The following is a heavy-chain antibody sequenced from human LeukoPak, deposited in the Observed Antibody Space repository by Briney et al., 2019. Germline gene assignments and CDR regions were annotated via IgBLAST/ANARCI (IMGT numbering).Heavy chain of an antibody. CDR3: VRDIALIAAAGYYFDY. D-gene: IGHD6-13*01. Sequence: ASVKVSCKASGYTFRNYGISWVRRAPGQGLEWMGWISGYNGDTNSAPKSQDRIIMTTDTSTYTAFLELRHLSSDDTAVYYCVRDIALIAAAGYYFDYWGQGTLVTVSS. J-gene: IGHJ4*02. CDR1: GYTFRNYG. V-gene: IGHV1-18*01. CDR2: ISGYNGDT.